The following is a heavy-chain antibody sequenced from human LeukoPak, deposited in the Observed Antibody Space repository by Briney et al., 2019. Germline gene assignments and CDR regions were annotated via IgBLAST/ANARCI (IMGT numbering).Heavy chain of an antibody. Sequence: GGSLRLSCAASGFTFSSYAMHWVRQAPGKGLEWVAVISYDGSNKYYADSVKGRSTISRDNSKNTLYLQMNSLRAEDTAVYYCARDLGYYGSGIFSGMDVWGQGTTVTVSS. D-gene: IGHD3-10*01. CDR3: ARDLGYYGSGIFSGMDV. CDR1: GFTFSSYA. J-gene: IGHJ6*02. CDR2: ISYDGSNK. V-gene: IGHV3-30*04.